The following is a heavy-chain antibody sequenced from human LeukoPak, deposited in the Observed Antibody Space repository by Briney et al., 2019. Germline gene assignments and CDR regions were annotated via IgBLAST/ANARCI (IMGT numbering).Heavy chain of an antibody. V-gene: IGHV4-31*03. CDR3: ARVSGDYGDYGDPRPGWGFPYYFDY. J-gene: IGHJ4*02. CDR2: IYYSGST. D-gene: IGHD4-17*01. CDR1: GGSISSGGYY. Sequence: SQTLSLTCTVSGGSISSGGYYWSWIRQHPGKGLEWIGYIYYSGSTYYNPSLKSRVTMSVDTSKNQFSLKLSSVTAPDTAVYYCARVSGDYGDYGDPRPGWGFPYYFDYWGQGTLVTVSS.